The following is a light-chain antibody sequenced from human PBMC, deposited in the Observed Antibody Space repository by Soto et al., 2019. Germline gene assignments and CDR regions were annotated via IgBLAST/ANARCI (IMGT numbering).Light chain of an antibody. V-gene: IGLV1-40*01. J-gene: IGLJ3*02. Sequence: QSVLTQPPSVSGAPGQRVTISCTGSSSNIGAGYDVHWYQQLPGTAPKLLIYGNSNRPSGVPDRFSGSKSGTSASLAITGLQAEDEADYYCCSYEGSTTWVFGGGTKLTVL. CDR1: SSNIGAGYD. CDR3: CSYEGSTTWV. CDR2: GNS.